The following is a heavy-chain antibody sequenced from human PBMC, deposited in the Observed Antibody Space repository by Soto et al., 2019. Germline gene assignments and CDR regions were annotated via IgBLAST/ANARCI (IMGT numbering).Heavy chain of an antibody. Sequence: SETLSLTCAVYCGSFSGYYWSWIRQPPGKGLEWIGEINHSGSTNYNPSLKSRVTISVDTSKNQFSLKLSSVTAADTAVYYCARANYYDSSGDYWGQGTLVTVSS. V-gene: IGHV4-34*01. J-gene: IGHJ4*02. CDR1: CGSFSGYY. CDR2: INHSGST. D-gene: IGHD3-22*01. CDR3: ARANYYDSSGDY.